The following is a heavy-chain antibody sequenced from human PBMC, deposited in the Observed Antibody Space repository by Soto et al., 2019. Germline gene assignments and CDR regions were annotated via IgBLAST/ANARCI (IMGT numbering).Heavy chain of an antibody. D-gene: IGHD1-26*01. Sequence: QVQLVQSGTEVKRPGDSVKVSCKASGYTFTGYYVHWVRQAPGQGLEWRGWINPNSGDTYLAQRFQGRVTMNRDTSIGTADMELRGLTSDDTAEYYCAKGGAIVAAGTRVYLYNAMDVWGQGTTVTVSS. J-gene: IGHJ6*02. CDR3: AKGGAIVAAGTRVYLYNAMDV. V-gene: IGHV1-2*02. CDR2: INPNSGDT. CDR1: GYTFTGYY.